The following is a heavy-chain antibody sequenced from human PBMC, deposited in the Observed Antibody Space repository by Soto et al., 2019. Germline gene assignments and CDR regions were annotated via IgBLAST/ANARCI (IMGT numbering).Heavy chain of an antibody. Sequence: QVQLVESGGGVVQPGRSLRLSCAASGFTFSSFGMHWVRQAPGKGLEWVALISYDGNHKYYADTVKGRFTISRDNTKNIKYLQSNSRRAVSKVLCCSANRRDAMTGFLGGVLDYWGQGTMVTVPS. CDR2: ISYDGNHK. V-gene: IGHV3-30*18. CDR1: GFTFSSFG. D-gene: IGHD2-2*01. CDR3: ANRRDAMTGFLGGVLDY. J-gene: IGHJ4*02.